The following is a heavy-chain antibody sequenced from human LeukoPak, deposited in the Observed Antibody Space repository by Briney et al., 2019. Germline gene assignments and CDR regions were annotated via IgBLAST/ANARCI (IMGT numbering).Heavy chain of an antibody. D-gene: IGHD5-24*01. CDR2: IKQDGSKK. V-gene: IGHV3-7*04. CDR1: GFPFSSYW. J-gene: IGHJ4*02. CDR3: TRVGYIDEGIDY. Sequence: GGSLRLSCVASGFPFSSYWMTWVRQAPGKGLEWVANIKQDGSKKSYVDSVKARFTISRDNAKNSLYLQMNSLRAEDTAIYYCTRVGYIDEGIDYWGQGTLVTVSS.